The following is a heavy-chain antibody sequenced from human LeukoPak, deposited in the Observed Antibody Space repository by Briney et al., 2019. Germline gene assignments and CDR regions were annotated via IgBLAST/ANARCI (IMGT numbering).Heavy chain of an antibody. CDR3: ARGGYSSSNYYFDY. J-gene: IGHJ4*02. CDR1: GGTFSSYA. D-gene: IGHD6-6*01. CDR2: IIPIFGTA. V-gene: IGHV1-69*05. Sequence: SVKVSCKASGGTFSSYAISWVRQAPGQGLEWMGGIIPIFGTANYAQKFQGRVTITTDESMSTAYMELSSLRSEDTAVYYCARGGYSSSNYYFDYWGQGTLVTVSS.